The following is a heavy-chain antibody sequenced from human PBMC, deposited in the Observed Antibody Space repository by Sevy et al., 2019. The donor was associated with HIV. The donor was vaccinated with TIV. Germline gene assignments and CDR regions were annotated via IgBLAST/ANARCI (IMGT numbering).Heavy chain of an antibody. CDR2: IGYNGADR. Sequence: GGSLILSCTTSGFTFSDYGMHWVRQAPGKGLEWVTFIGYNGADRYYSDSVKGRFAISRDNSKNTLLLQMNSLRAEDTAIYYCVKNTASAGTGGFDYWGQGALVTVSS. CDR3: VKNTASAGTGGFDY. J-gene: IGHJ4*02. D-gene: IGHD6-13*01. V-gene: IGHV3-30*02. CDR1: GFTFSDYG.